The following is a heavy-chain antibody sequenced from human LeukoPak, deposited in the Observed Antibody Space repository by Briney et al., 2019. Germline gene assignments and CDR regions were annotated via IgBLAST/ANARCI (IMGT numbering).Heavy chain of an antibody. V-gene: IGHV4-34*01. Sequence: SETLSLTCAVSGGSFGGYYWSWIRQAPGKGLEWIWEINHSGSTNYNPSLKSRVTISVDTSKNQFSLKLNSVTAADTAVYYCATEPGYCSGGRCYGGWFDPWGQGTLVTVSS. D-gene: IGHD2-15*01. CDR3: ATEPGYCSGGRCYGGWFDP. CDR2: INHSGST. CDR1: GGSFGGYY. J-gene: IGHJ5*02.